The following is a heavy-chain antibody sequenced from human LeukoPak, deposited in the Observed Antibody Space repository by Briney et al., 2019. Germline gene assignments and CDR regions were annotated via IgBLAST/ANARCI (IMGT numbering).Heavy chain of an antibody. D-gene: IGHD1-26*01. J-gene: IGHJ4*02. Sequence: GGSLRLSCAASGFTFNTYAMHWVRQAPGKGLEWVAVISYDGSNKFYADSVKGRFTISRDNSKNTLYLQMDSLRAEDTAVYYCARDGRWELPFDYWGQGTLVTVSS. V-gene: IGHV3-30-3*01. CDR2: ISYDGSNK. CDR3: ARDGRWELPFDY. CDR1: GFTFNTYA.